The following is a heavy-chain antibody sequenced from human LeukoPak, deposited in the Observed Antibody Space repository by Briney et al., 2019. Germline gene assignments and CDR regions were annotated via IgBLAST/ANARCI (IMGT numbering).Heavy chain of an antibody. J-gene: IGHJ5*02. CDR2: IYHSGST. CDR3: ARASYSSGWYWDWFDP. D-gene: IGHD6-19*01. Sequence: PSETLSLTCTVSGYSISSGYYWGWIRQPPGKGLEWIGSIYHSGSTYYNPSLKSRVTISVDTSKNQFSLKLSSVTAADTAVYYCARASYSSGWYWDWFDPWGQGTLVTVSS. V-gene: IGHV4-38-2*02. CDR1: GYSISSGYY.